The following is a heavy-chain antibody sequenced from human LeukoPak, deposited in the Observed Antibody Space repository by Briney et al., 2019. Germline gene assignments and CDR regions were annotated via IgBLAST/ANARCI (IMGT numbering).Heavy chain of an antibody. CDR1: GGTFSSYA. V-gene: IGHV1-69*06. CDR3: ARAVYGSKELPTHNWFDP. CDR2: IIPIFGTA. J-gene: IGHJ5*02. D-gene: IGHD4-23*01. Sequence: SVKVSCKASGGTFSSYAISWVRQAPGQGLEWMGGIIPIFGTANYAQKFQGRVTITADKSTSTAYMELSSLRSEDTAVYYCARAVYGSKELPTHNWFDPWGQGTLVTVSS.